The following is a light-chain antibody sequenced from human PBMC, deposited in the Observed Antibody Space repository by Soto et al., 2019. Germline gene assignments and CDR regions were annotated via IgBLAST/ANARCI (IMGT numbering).Light chain of an antibody. CDR2: SAS. CDR1: QGVRDD. V-gene: IGKV1-6*01. Sequence: IQMTQSPSSLSASVGDRVTITCRASQGVRDDVGWYQQKPGKAPKLLIYSASTLQSGVPSRFSGSGSGTDFTLTISSLQPEDVATYYCQKYNSAPWTFGQGTKVEIK. CDR3: QKYNSAPWT. J-gene: IGKJ1*01.